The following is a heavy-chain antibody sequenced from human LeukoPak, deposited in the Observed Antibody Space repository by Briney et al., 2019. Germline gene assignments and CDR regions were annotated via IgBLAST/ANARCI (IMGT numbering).Heavy chain of an antibody. J-gene: IGHJ6*03. CDR2: IYTSGST. CDR1: GGSISSGSYY. CDR3: ARALGYYRVYMDV. Sequence: SQTLSLTCTVSGGSISSGSYYWSWIRQPAGKGLEWIGRIYTSGSTNYNPSLKSRVTISVDTSKNQFSLKLSSVTAADTAVYYCARALGYYRVYMDVWGKGTTVTISS. V-gene: IGHV4-61*02. D-gene: IGHD1-26*01.